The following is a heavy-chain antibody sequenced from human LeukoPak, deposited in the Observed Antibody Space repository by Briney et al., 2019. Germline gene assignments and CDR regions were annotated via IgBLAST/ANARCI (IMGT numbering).Heavy chain of an antibody. D-gene: IGHD1-1*01. J-gene: IGHJ4*02. CDR1: GFTFSSYS. Sequence: PGGSLRLSCAASGFTFSSYSMNWVRQAPGKGLEWVSSISSSSSYIHYADSVKGRFTISRDNAKNSLYLQMNSLRAEDTAVYYCARDLHNWNDIDYDYWGQGTLVTVSS. CDR3: ARDLHNWNDIDYDY. CDR2: ISSSSSYI. V-gene: IGHV3-21*01.